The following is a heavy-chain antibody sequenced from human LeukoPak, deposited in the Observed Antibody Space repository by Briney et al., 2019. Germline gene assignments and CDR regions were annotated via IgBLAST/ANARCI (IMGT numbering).Heavy chain of an antibody. J-gene: IGHJ4*02. D-gene: IGHD2-8*02. CDR2: ISDIGSI. V-gene: IGHV4-59*08. Sequence: SETLSLTCTVSGGSISGYYWSWIRQPPGKGLEWIAYISDIGSINYNPSLKSRVTILLDTSKNQFSLKLSSVTAADTAVYYCAGHHPRNTVDFWGQGTLVTVSS. CDR3: AGHHPRNTVDF. CDR1: GGSISGYY.